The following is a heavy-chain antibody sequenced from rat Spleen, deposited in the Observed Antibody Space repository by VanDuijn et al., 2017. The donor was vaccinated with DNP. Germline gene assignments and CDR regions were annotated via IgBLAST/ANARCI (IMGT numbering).Heavy chain of an antibody. Sequence: EVQLVESGGGLVQPGNSLKLSCAASGFTFSDYAMAWVRQSPKKGLEWVATIIYDGSSTYYRDSVRGRFTISRDYARSTLYLQMDSLRSEETATYYCARVQLGYFAMDAWGQGTSVTVSS. CDR2: IIYDGSST. CDR3: ARVQLGYFAMDA. D-gene: IGHD5-1*01. CDR1: GFTFSDYA. V-gene: IGHV5-17*01. J-gene: IGHJ4*01.